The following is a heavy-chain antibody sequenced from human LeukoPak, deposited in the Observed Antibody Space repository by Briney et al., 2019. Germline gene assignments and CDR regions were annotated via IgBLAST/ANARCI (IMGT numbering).Heavy chain of an antibody. Sequence: GGSLRLSCAASGFTFSSYAMSWVRQAPGKGLEWVSAISGSGGSTYYADSVKGRFTISRDNSKNTLYLQMNSLRAEDTAVYHCAKVVMRYYDSSGYYGDWGQGTLVTVSS. CDR2: ISGSGGST. D-gene: IGHD3-22*01. CDR3: AKVVMRYYDSSGYYGD. CDR1: GFTFSSYA. J-gene: IGHJ4*02. V-gene: IGHV3-23*01.